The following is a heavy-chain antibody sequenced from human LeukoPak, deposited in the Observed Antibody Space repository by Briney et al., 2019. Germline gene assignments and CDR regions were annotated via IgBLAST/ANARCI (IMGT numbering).Heavy chain of an antibody. D-gene: IGHD6-19*01. CDR3: ARGGKYSSGWVSYYYYMDV. CDR1: GYSISSGYY. CDR2: FYHSGST. Sequence: SETLSLTCSVSGYSISSGYYWGWIRQPPGKGLEWIGTFYHSGSTNYNPSLKSRVTISVDTSKNQFSLKLSSVTAADTAVYYCARGGKYSSGWVSYYYYMDVWGKGTTVTVSS. V-gene: IGHV4-38-2*02. J-gene: IGHJ6*03.